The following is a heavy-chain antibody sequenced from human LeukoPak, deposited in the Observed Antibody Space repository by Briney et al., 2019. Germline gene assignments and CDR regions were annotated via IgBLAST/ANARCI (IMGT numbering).Heavy chain of an antibody. D-gene: IGHD3-9*01. CDR3: ATVRPRVRYFDWLFDY. V-gene: IGHV1-18*01. J-gene: IGHJ4*02. CDR1: GYTFTSYG. Sequence: GASVKVSCKASGYTFTSYGISWVRQAPGQGLEWMGWISAYNGNTNYAQKLQGRVTMTTDTSTSTAYMELRSLRSDDTAVYYCATVRPRVRYFDWLFDYWGQGTLVTVSS. CDR2: ISAYNGNT.